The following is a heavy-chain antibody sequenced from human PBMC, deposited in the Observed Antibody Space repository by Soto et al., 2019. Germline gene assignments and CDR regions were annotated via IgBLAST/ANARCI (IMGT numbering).Heavy chain of an antibody. J-gene: IGHJ4*02. CDR2: ISGSGGST. V-gene: IGHV3-23*01. CDR1: GFTFSSYA. D-gene: IGHD3-22*01. Sequence: GGSLRLSCAASGFTFSSYAMSWVRQAPGKGLEWVSAISGSGGSTYYADSVKGRFTISRDNSKNTLYLQMNSLRAEDTAVYYCAKDSTYDSSGYYYVRGLTFDYWGQGTLVTV. CDR3: AKDSTYDSSGYYYVRGLTFDY.